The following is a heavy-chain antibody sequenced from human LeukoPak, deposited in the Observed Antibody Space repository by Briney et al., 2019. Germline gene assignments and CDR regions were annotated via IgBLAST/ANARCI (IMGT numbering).Heavy chain of an antibody. V-gene: IGHV4-4*07. J-gene: IGHJ5*02. CDR1: GGSISSYY. CDR3: ARVLDSSGYYYGFDP. Sequence: SETLSLTCTVSGGSISSYYWNWIRQPAGKGLEWIGRIYTSGSTNYNPSLKSRVTISVDTSKNQFSLKLSFVTAADTAVYYCARVLDSSGYYYGFDPWGQGTLVTVSS. CDR2: IYTSGST. D-gene: IGHD3-22*01.